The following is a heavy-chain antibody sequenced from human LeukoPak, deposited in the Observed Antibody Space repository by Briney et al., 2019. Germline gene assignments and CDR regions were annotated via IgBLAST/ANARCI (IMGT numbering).Heavy chain of an antibody. D-gene: IGHD4-17*01. V-gene: IGHV3-30-3*01. CDR2: ISYDGSNK. Sequence: GGSLRFSCAASGFTFSSYAMHWVRQAPGKGLEWVAVISYDGSNKYYADSVKGRFTISRDNSKNTLYLQMNSLRAEDTAVYYCARPVYGDYGYYYYGMDVWGQGTTVTVSS. CDR1: GFTFSSYA. CDR3: ARPVYGDYGYYYYGMDV. J-gene: IGHJ6*02.